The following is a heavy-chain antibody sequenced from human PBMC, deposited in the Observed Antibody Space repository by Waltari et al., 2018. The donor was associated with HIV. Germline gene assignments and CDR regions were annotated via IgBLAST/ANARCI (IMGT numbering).Heavy chain of an antibody. D-gene: IGHD2-2*01. V-gene: IGHV4-39*01. J-gene: IGHJ4*02. Sequence: QLHLQESGPGLVKTSETLALTCTVSGGSITSNDFYWAWIRQPPGKGLEWIGLMYNSGTTDYNPSLKSRVSMSRDTSKNRFSLRLHSVTAADTAIYYCARRGDGFNQHARLDHWGPGTLVTVSS. CDR2: MYNSGTT. CDR1: GGSITSNDFY. CDR3: ARRGDGFNQHARLDH.